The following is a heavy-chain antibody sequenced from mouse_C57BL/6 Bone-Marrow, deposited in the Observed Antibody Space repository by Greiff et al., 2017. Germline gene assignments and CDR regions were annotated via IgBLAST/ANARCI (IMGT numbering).Heavy chain of an antibody. CDR1: GYSITSDY. CDR3: GRYRLRLYYFDY. Sequence: VQLKESGPGLAKPSQTLSLTCSVTGYSITSDYWNWIRKFPGNKLEYMGYISYSGSTYYNPSLNSRISITRETTKTQYYLQLKSVTTEDTATDYCGRYRLRLYYFDYWGQGTTLTVSS. D-gene: IGHD1-2*01. V-gene: IGHV3-8*01. J-gene: IGHJ2*01. CDR2: ISYSGST.